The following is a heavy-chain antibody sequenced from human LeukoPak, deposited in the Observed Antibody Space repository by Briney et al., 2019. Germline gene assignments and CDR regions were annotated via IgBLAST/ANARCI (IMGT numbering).Heavy chain of an antibody. CDR2: ITADGSTT. J-gene: IGHJ4*02. D-gene: IGHD4-11*01. Sequence: QPGGSLRLSCAASGYTFDDYAMHWVRQAPGKGLEWVSLITADGSTTYYADSVKGRFTISRDNSKNSLYVQMNTLRTEDTAFYYCARDMENYSNYFDYWGQGTLVTVSS. CDR3: ARDMENYSNYFDY. CDR1: GYTFDDYA. V-gene: IGHV3-43*02.